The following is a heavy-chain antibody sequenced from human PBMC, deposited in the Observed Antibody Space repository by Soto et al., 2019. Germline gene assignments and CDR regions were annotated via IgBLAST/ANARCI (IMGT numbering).Heavy chain of an antibody. Sequence: HPGGSLRLSCAASGFTFSSYWMSWVRQAPGKGLEWVANIKQDGSEKYYVDSVKGRFTISRDNAKNSLYLQMNSLRAEDTAVYYCARASTYYDILTGYGTFDYWGQGTLVTVSS. CDR1: GFTFSSYW. V-gene: IGHV3-7*01. CDR3: ARASTYYDILTGYGTFDY. D-gene: IGHD3-9*01. J-gene: IGHJ4*02. CDR2: IKQDGSEK.